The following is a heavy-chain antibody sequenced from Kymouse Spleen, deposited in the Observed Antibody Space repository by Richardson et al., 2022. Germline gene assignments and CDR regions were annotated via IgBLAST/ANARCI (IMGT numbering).Heavy chain of an antibody. CDR2: ISYDGSNK. Sequence: QVQLVESGGGVVQPGRSLRLSCAASGFTFSSYGMHWVRQAPGKGLEWVAVISYDGSNKYYADSVKGRFTISRDNSKNTLYLQMNSLRAEDTAVYYCAKGQRGYFDYWGQGTLVTVSS. V-gene: IGHV3-30*18. D-gene: IGHD6-25*01. J-gene: IGHJ4*02. CDR3: AKGQRGYFDY. CDR1: GFTFSSYG.